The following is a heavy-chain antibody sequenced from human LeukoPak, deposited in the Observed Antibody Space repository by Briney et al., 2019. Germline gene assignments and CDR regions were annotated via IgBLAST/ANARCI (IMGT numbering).Heavy chain of an antibody. Sequence: ASVKVSCKASGYIFSGYYMYWVRQAPGQGLEWMGWINPNSGGTENAQKFQGRVTMTRDTSISTAYMEVSRLTSDDTAVYHCARVHCSSTTCCPDYWGQGTLVTVSS. V-gene: IGHV1-2*02. J-gene: IGHJ4*02. CDR3: ARVHCSSTTCCPDY. CDR1: GYIFSGYY. D-gene: IGHD2-2*01. CDR2: INPNSGGT.